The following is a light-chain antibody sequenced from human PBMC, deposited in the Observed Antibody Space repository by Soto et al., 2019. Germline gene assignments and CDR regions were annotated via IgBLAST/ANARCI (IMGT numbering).Light chain of an antibody. CDR3: QSYDSSLSGDVV. CDR2: GNS. Sequence: QSVLTQPPSVSGAPGQRVTISCTGSSSNIGAGYDVHWYQQLPGTAPKLLIYGNSNRPSGVPDRFSGSKSGTSASLAITGLQAEAEADYYCQSYDSSLSGDVVFGGGTKLTVL. CDR1: SSNIGAGYD. J-gene: IGLJ2*01. V-gene: IGLV1-40*01.